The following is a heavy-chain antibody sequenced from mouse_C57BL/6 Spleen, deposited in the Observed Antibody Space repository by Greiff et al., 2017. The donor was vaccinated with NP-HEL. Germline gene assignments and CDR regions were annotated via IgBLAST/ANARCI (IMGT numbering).Heavy chain of an antibody. CDR1: GYTFTSYW. Sequence: VQLQHPGAELVKPGASVKLSCKASGYTFTSYWMHWVKQRPGRGLEWIGRIDPNSGGTKYNEKFKSKATLTVDKPSSTAYMQLSSLTSEDSAVYYCARDYGSSPYYFDYWGQGTTLTVSS. J-gene: IGHJ2*01. CDR3: ARDYGSSPYYFDY. D-gene: IGHD1-1*01. V-gene: IGHV1-72*01. CDR2: IDPNSGGT.